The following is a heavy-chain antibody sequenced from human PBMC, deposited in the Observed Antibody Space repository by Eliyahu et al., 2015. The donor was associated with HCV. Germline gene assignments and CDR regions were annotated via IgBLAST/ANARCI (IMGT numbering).Heavy chain of an antibody. J-gene: IGHJ4*02. D-gene: IGHD3-16*02. CDR1: GESFSDYY. CDR3: ARGGRLWGSYRQSDY. V-gene: IGHV4-34*01. CDR2: VNYNGAT. Sequence: QVQLQQWGAGLLKPSETLSLTCAVSGESFSDYYWTWIRQPPGKGLEWIWEVNYNGATNYKSSLKSRVTXSVDTSQSQFXLKLTSVTAADTAVYYCARGGRLWGSYRQSDYWGQGTLVTVSS.